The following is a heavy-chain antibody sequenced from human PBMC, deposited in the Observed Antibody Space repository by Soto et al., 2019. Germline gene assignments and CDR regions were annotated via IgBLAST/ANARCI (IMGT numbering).Heavy chain of an antibody. CDR1: GYTFTGYY. V-gene: IGHV1-46*01. Sequence: GASVKVSCKASGYTFTGYYMHWVRQAPGQGLEWMGIINPSGGSTSYAQKFQGRVTMTRDTSTSTVYMELSSLRSEDTAVYYCARDFYDSSGYYPSSDYYYGMDVWGQGTTVTVSS. D-gene: IGHD3-22*01. J-gene: IGHJ6*02. CDR3: ARDFYDSSGYYPSSDYYYGMDV. CDR2: INPSGGST.